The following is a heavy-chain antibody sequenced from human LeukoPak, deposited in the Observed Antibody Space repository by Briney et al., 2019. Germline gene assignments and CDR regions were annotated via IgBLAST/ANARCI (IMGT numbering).Heavy chain of an antibody. V-gene: IGHV3-74*03. CDR1: GFTFSSYA. D-gene: IGHD2-21*01. J-gene: IGHJ4*02. CDR3: VRDEALWRLDY. CDR2: INERGRDT. Sequence: GGSLRLSCAASGFTFSSYAMSWVRQAPGKGLVWVSRINERGRDTMYADSVKGRFSISRDNAKNTVNLQMNSLRAEDTGVYYCVRDEALWRLDYWGQGTLVTVSS.